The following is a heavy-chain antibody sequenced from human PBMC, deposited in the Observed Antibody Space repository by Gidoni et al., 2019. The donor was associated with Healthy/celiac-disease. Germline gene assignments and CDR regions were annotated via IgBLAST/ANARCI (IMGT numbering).Heavy chain of an antibody. Sequence: EVQLVETGGGLVKPGGSLRLSCAAAGFTVSSYSMNWVRQAPGKGLEWVSSISSSRSYIYYADSVKGRFTISRDNAKNSLYLQINSLRAEDTAVYYCARDLTGTAALWFDPWGQGTLVTVSS. CDR1: GFTVSSYS. V-gene: IGHV3-21*01. D-gene: IGHD1-20*01. J-gene: IGHJ5*02. CDR2: ISSSRSYI. CDR3: ARDLTGTAALWFDP.